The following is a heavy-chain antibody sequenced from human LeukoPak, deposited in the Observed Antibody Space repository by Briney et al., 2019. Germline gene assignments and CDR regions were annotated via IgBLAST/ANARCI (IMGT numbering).Heavy chain of an antibody. D-gene: IGHD3-10*01. CDR3: AKDVRRTMVRGVTLDY. J-gene: IGHJ4*02. CDR1: GFTFSSYA. Sequence: GGSLRLSCAASGFTFSSYAMSWVRQAPGKGLEWVSAISGSGGSTNYADSVKGRFTISRDNSKNTLYLQMNSLRAEDTAVYYCAKDVRRTMVRGVTLDYWGQGTLVTVSS. V-gene: IGHV3-23*01. CDR2: ISGSGGST.